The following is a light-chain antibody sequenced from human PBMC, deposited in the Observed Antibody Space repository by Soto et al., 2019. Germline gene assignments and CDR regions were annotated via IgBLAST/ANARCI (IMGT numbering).Light chain of an antibody. Sequence: QSVLTRPASVSGSPGQSITISCTGTSSDIGGYNYVSWYQHHPGKAPKLAIYDVYNRPSGISNRFSGSKSGNTASLTISGLQPEDEAYYYCSSYTSYNTPWVFGGGTKLTVL. V-gene: IGLV2-14*03. CDR3: SSYTSYNTPWV. CDR1: SSDIGGYNY. J-gene: IGLJ3*02. CDR2: DVY.